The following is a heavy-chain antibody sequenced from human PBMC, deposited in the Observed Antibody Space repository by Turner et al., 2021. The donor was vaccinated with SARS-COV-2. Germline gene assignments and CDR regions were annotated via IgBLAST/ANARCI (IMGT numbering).Heavy chain of an antibody. CDR3: AKSGYSYGYREYYFDY. CDR2: ISFDGSNK. D-gene: IGHD5-18*01. V-gene: IGHV3-30*18. CDR1: GFTFSSYD. J-gene: IGHJ4*02. Sequence: QVQLVESGGGVVQPGRSLRLSCAASGFTFSSYDMHWVRQAPGKGLECAAVISFDGSNKYYADSVKGRFTISRDNSKNTLYLQMNSLRAEDTAVYYCAKSGYSYGYREYYFDYWGQGTLVTVSS.